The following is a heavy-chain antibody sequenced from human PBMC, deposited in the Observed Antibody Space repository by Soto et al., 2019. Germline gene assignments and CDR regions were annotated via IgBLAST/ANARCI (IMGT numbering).Heavy chain of an antibody. CDR3: ASIWFGDFDY. CDR2: IHNSGSP. V-gene: IGHV4-30-4*01. J-gene: IGHJ4*01. Sequence: PSETLSLTCSVSGASIYNGGYFWSWIRQSPGKGLEWIGHIHNSGSPYNNPSLKSRVTISVDTSKNQISLKLDSVTAADTAIYYCASIWFGDFDYWGHGTLVTVSS. D-gene: IGHD3-10*01. CDR1: GASIYNGGYF.